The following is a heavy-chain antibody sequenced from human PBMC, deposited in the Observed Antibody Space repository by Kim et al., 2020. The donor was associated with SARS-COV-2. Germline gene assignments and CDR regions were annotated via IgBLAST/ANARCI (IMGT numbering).Heavy chain of an antibody. D-gene: IGHD3-22*01. CDR2: ISSSSYYI. CDR1: GFTFSSYS. Sequence: GGSLRLSCAASGFTFSSYSMNWVRQAPGKGLEWVSSISSSSYYIYYADSVKGRFTISRDNAKNSLYLQMNSLRAEDTAVYYCARGRYYYDSSGYYHDYYYYCYVDVWGKGTTVTVSS. CDR3: ARGRYYYDSSGYYHDYYYYCYVDV. J-gene: IGHJ6*03. V-gene: IGHV3-21*01.